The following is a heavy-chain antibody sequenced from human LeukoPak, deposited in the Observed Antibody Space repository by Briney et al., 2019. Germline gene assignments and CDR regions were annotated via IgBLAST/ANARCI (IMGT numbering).Heavy chain of an antibody. D-gene: IGHD3-22*01. J-gene: IGHJ4*02. CDR1: GFTFSGSA. V-gene: IGHV3-73*01. CDR2: IRSKANSYAT. Sequence: PGGSLKLSCATSGFTFSGSAIHWVRQASGKGLEWIGRIRSKANSYATTDVASVKGRFTISRDDSKNTAYLQMNSLKTEDTAVYYCTRPSYDSSVSGVAYWGQGTLVTVSS. CDR3: TRPSYDSSVSGVAY.